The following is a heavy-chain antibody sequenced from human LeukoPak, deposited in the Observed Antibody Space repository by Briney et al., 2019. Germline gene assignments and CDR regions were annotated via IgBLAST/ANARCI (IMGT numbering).Heavy chain of an antibody. J-gene: IGHJ4*02. V-gene: IGHV3-23*01. Sequence: PGVSLRLSCAASGFTFSSYAMSWVRQAPGKGLEWVSSISGGGAVTYYADSVKGRFTISRDNSKNTVYLQMNSLRAEDTAVCYCAKEPRVATIEIFDYWGQGTLVTVSS. CDR1: GFTFSSYA. CDR2: ISGGGAVT. CDR3: AKEPRVATIEIFDY. D-gene: IGHD5-12*01.